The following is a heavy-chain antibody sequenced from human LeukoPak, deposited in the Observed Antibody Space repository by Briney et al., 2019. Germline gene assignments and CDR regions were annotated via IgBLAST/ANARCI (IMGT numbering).Heavy chain of an antibody. Sequence: PSETLSLTCAVYGGSFSGYYWSWIRQPPGKGLEWIGEINHSGSTNYNPSLKSRVTISVDTSKNRFSLKLSSVTAADTAVYYCARAKRRAHFDYWGQGTLVTVSS. V-gene: IGHV4-34*01. CDR2: INHSGST. D-gene: IGHD4/OR15-4a*01. J-gene: IGHJ4*02. CDR1: GGSFSGYY. CDR3: ARAKRRAHFDY.